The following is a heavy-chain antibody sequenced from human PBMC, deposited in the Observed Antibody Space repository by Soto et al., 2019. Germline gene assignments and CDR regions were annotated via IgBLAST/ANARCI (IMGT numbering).Heavy chain of an antibody. V-gene: IGHV1-2*04. CDR3: ARGQVYYGSGSYRHYYMDV. CDR1: GYTFTGYY. J-gene: IGHJ6*03. D-gene: IGHD3-10*01. Sequence: ASVKVSCKASGYTFTGYYMHWVRQAPGQGLEWMGWINPNSGGTNYAQKFQGWVTMTRDTSISTAYMELSRLRSDDTAVYYCARGQVYYGSGSYRHYYMDVWGKGTKVTVSS. CDR2: INPNSGGT.